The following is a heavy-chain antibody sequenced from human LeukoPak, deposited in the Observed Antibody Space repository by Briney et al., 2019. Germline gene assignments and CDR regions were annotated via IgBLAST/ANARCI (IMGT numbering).Heavy chain of an antibody. CDR2: ISSSSSYI. D-gene: IGHD6-19*01. J-gene: IGHJ4*02. Sequence: GGSLRLSCAASGFTFSSYSMNWVRQAPGKGLEWVSSISSSSSYIYYADSVKGRFTISRDNARNSLYLQMNSLRAEDTAVYYCARDDYSSDHCDYWGQGTLVTVSS. V-gene: IGHV3-21*01. CDR1: GFTFSSYS. CDR3: ARDDYSSDHCDY.